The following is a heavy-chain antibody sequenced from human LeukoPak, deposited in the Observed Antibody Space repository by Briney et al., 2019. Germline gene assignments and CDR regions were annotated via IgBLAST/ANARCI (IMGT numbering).Heavy chain of an antibody. V-gene: IGHV3-48*02. CDR1: GFTFSDYN. CDR3: ARDSRFGKLLIPYFDY. D-gene: IGHD3-10*01. CDR2: ITSRSSSI. J-gene: IGHJ4*02. Sequence: GGSLRLSCAASGFTFSDYNMNWVRQAPGKGLEWVSYITSRSSSIYYADSVKGRFTISRDNAQNSLYLQMNSLRDEDTAVYYCARDSRFGKLLIPYFDYWGQGNLVTVSS.